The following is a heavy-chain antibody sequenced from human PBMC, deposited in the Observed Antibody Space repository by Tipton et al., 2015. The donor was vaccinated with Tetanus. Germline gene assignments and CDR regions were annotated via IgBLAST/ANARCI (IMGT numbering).Heavy chain of an antibody. V-gene: IGHV3-33*01. Sequence: SLRLSCAASGFTFSSYGMHWVRQAPGKGLEWVAVIWYDGSNKYYADSVKGRFTISRDNSKNTLYLQMNSLRAEDTAVYYCARTTSGSTIFGVVRGYYYGMDVWGQGTTVTVSS. J-gene: IGHJ6*02. CDR2: IWYDGSNK. D-gene: IGHD3-3*01. CDR3: ARTTSGSTIFGVVRGYYYGMDV. CDR1: GFTFSSYG.